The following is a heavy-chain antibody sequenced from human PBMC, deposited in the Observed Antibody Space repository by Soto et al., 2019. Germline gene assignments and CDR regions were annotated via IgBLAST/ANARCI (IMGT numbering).Heavy chain of an antibody. V-gene: IGHV1-18*01. CDR3: AREAPPVDY. CDR1: GYTFTSYG. Sequence: QVQLVQSGAEVKKPGASVKVSCKASGYTFTSYGISWVRQAPGQGREWLGWISAYNVNTQYAQKIQDRVTMTTDTSTSTDYMALRSLRSDDTAVYYCAREAPPVDYWGQGTLVTVSS. J-gene: IGHJ4*02. CDR2: ISAYNVNT.